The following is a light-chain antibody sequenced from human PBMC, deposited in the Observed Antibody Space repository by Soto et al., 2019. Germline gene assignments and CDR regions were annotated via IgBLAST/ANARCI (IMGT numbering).Light chain of an antibody. J-gene: IGLJ1*01. Sequence: QSVLTQPASVSGSPGQSITISCTGTSSDVGGYNYVSWYQQHPGKAPKLMIYDVSNRPSGVSNRFSGSKSGNTASLTISGLQAEDDADYYCSSYTSSSPLVFGTGTKLTV. CDR3: SSYTSSSPLV. CDR1: SSDVGGYNY. CDR2: DVS. V-gene: IGLV2-14*01.